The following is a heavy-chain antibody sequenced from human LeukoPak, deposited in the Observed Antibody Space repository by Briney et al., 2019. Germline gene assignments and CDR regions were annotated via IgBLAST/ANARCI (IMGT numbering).Heavy chain of an antibody. D-gene: IGHD2-21*02. CDR2: LNSDGSVT. Sequence: GGSLRLSCAASGFTFSLYWMHWVRQTPGKGLVWVSRLNSDGSVTNYADSVKGRFTISRDNAKNTLYLQMNSLRAEDTALYYCAREYCGGDCYTDFWGQGTLVTVSS. CDR3: AREYCGGDCYTDF. V-gene: IGHV3-74*01. J-gene: IGHJ4*02. CDR1: GFTFSLYW.